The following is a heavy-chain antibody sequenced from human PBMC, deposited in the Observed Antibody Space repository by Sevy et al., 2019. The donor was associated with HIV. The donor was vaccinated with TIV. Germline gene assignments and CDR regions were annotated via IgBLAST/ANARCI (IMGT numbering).Heavy chain of an antibody. CDR3: TRSFSVTWYPHY. J-gene: IGHJ4*01. V-gene: IGHV3-49*03. D-gene: IGHD6-13*01. CDR2: IRTTASGGTT. CDR1: GFTFGDYA. Sequence: GGSLRLSCTTSGFTFGDYAMGWFRQAPGKGLEWVGFIRTTASGGTTDYAASVKGTFIISRDDSKSIAYLQMNSLKTEDTAVYYCTRSFSVTWYPHYWGHGTLDTVSS.